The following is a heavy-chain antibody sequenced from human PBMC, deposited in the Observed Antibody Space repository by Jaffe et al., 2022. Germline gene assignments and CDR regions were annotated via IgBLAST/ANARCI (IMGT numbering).Heavy chain of an antibody. J-gene: IGHJ6*03. Sequence: EVQLVQSGAEVKKPGESLKISCKGSGYSFTSYWIGWVRQMPGKGLEWMGIIYPGDSDTRYSPSFQGQVTISADKSISTAYLQWSSLKASDTAMYYCARLSWFRELLPQGGYYYYMDVWGKGTTVTVSS. V-gene: IGHV5-51*03. D-gene: IGHD3-10*01. CDR1: GYSFTSYW. CDR2: IYPGDSDT. CDR3: ARLSWFRELLPQGGYYYYMDV.